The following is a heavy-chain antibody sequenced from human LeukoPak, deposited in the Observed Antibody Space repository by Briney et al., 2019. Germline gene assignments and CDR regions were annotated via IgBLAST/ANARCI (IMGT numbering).Heavy chain of an antibody. CDR1: GYSISSGYY. Sequence: SETLSLTCSVSGYSISSGYYWGWIRQPPGKGLEWIGSIYNSGSTHYNPSLRSRVTKSVDTSKNQFSLKLSSVTAADTAVYNCARFRNHASSVIDYWGQGTLVTVSS. CDR2: IYNSGST. V-gene: IGHV4-38-2*01. CDR3: ARFRNHASSVIDY. J-gene: IGHJ4*02. D-gene: IGHD1-14*01.